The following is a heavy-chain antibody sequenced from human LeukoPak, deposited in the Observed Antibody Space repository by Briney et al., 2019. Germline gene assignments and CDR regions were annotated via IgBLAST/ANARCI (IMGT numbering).Heavy chain of an antibody. CDR2: IYTSGST. CDR1: GGSISSYY. Sequence: PSETLSLTCTVSGGSISSYYWSWIRQPAGKGLEWIGRIYTSGSTNYNPSLKSRVTMSVDTSKDQFSLKLSSVTAADTAVYYCAREVYSSAWYSLHFDYWGQGTLVTFSS. V-gene: IGHV4-4*07. D-gene: IGHD6-19*01. CDR3: AREVYSSAWYSLHFDY. J-gene: IGHJ4*02.